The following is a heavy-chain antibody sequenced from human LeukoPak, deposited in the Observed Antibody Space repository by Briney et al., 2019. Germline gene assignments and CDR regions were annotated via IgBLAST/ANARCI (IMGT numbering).Heavy chain of an antibody. CDR3: ASLSSSGSCDY. CDR1: GGSISSYY. D-gene: IGHD1-26*01. CDR2: IYYSGSA. J-gene: IGHJ4*02. V-gene: IGHV4-59*01. Sequence: SETLSLTCTVSGGSISSYYWSWIRQPPGKGLEWIGYIYYSGSANYNPSLKSRVTISVDTSKNQFSLKLSSVTAADTAVYYCASLSSSGSCDYWGQGTLVTVSS.